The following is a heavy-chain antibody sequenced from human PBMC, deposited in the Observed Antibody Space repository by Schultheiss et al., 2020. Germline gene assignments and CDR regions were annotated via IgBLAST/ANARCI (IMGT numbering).Heavy chain of an antibody. J-gene: IGHJ6*02. Sequence: GGSLRLSCAASGFTFSSYGMHWVRQAPGKGLEWVAVIWYDGSNKYYADSVKGRFTISRDNSKNTLYLQMNSLRAEDTAVYYCARSGWFGNRDYGMDVWGQGTTVTFSS. CDR3: ARSGWFGNRDYGMDV. D-gene: IGHD3-10*01. CDR1: GFTFSSYG. CDR2: IWYDGSNK. V-gene: IGHV3-33*01.